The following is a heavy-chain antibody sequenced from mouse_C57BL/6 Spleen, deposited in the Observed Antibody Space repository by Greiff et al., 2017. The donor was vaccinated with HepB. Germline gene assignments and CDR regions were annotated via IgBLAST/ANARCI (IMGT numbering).Heavy chain of an antibody. Sequence: VKLMESGPELVKPGASVKISCKASGYAFSSSWMNWVKQRPGKGLEWIGRIYPGDGDTNYNGKFKGKATLTADKSSSTAYMQLSSLTSEDSAVYFCARKGVTTVVATIHWYFDVWGTGTTVTVSS. CDR2: IYPGDGDT. V-gene: IGHV1-82*01. J-gene: IGHJ1*03. CDR3: ARKGVTTVVATIHWYFDV. D-gene: IGHD1-1*01. CDR1: GYAFSSSW.